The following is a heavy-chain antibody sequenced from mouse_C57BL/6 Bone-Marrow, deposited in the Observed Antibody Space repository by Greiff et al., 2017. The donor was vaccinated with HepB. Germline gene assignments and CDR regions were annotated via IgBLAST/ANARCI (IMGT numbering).Heavy chain of an antibody. D-gene: IGHD4-1*01. CDR2: IDPSDSYT. CDR1: GYTFTSYW. V-gene: IGHV1-50*01. J-gene: IGHJ3*01. Sequence: VQLQQPGAELVKPGASVKLSCKASGYTFTSYWMQWVKQRPGQGLEWIGEIDPSDSYTNYNQKFKGKATLTVDTSSSTAYMQLSSLTSEDSADYYCARDEGELRQAFAYWGQGTLVTVSA. CDR3: ARDEGELRQAFAY.